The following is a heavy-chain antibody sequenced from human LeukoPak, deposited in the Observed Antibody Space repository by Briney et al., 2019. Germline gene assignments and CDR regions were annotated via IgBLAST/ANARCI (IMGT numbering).Heavy chain of an antibody. CDR2: IRSPADGGAT. CDR3: TRDVTDYGDYIGWFDP. V-gene: IGHV3-49*04. J-gene: IGHJ5*02. CDR1: GFRFDNYG. Sequence: PGGSLRLSCTTSGFRFDNYGMTWVRQAPGKGLEWVAFIRSPADGGATHYAASVEGRFTISRDDSKNIAYLQMNSPKTEDTAVYYCTRDVTDYGDYIGWFDPWGRGTQVTVSS. D-gene: IGHD4-17*01.